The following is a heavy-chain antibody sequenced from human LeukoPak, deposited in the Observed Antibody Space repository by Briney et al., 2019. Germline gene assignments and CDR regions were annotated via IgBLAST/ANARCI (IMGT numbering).Heavy chain of an antibody. J-gene: IGHJ5*02. Sequence: ASVKVSCKASGYTFTGYYMHWVRQAPGQGLEWMGRINPNNGATNYAQKLQGRVTITGDTSISTAYMELSSLRSEDTAVYYCAADYYDSSGYLPTDPWGQGTLVTVSS. D-gene: IGHD3-22*01. CDR3: AADYYDSSGYLPTDP. CDR1: GYTFTGYY. V-gene: IGHV1-2*06. CDR2: INPNNGAT.